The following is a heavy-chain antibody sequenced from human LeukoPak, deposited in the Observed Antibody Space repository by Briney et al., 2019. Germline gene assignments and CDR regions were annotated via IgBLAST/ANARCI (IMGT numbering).Heavy chain of an antibody. V-gene: IGHV4-39*01. CDR2: IYYSGST. CDR3: AILLYSGYDVNWFDP. Sequence: KPSETLSLTCTVSGGSISSNSYYWGWIRQPPGKGLEWIGSIYYSGSTYYNPSLKSRVTISVDTSKNQFSLKLSSVTAADTAVYYCAILLYSGYDVNWFDPWGQGTLVTVSS. CDR1: GGSISSNSYY. D-gene: IGHD5-12*01. J-gene: IGHJ5*02.